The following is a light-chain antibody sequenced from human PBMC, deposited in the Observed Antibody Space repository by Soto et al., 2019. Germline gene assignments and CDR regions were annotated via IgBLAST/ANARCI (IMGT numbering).Light chain of an antibody. CDR1: QSVSSY. V-gene: IGKV3-11*01. Sequence: EIVLTQSPATLSLSPGERATLSCRASQSVSSYLAWYQQKPGQAPRLLIYDASNRATGIPARFSGSVSGTDFPLTISSPEPEDFAVYYGQQRSNWPPYTFGQGTKLEIK. CDR2: DAS. CDR3: QQRSNWPPYT. J-gene: IGKJ2*01.